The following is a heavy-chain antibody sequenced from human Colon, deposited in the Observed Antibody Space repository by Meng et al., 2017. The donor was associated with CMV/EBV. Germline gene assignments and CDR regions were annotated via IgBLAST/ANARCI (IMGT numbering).Heavy chain of an antibody. CDR1: GLTFSSHW. V-gene: IGHV3-74*01. CDR3: ISEAAGGDY. J-gene: IGHJ4*02. D-gene: IGHD1-14*01. Sequence: GGSLRLSCVASGLTFSSHWMHWVRQTPGKELVWVSRISNDGRTPTYADSVKGRFTISRDNDKNTLYLQMNSLTVDDTAVYYCISEAAGGDYWGQGVLVTVSS. CDR2: ISNDGRTP.